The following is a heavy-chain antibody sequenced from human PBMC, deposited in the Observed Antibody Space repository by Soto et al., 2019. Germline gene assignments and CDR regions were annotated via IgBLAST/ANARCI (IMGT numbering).Heavy chain of an antibody. CDR3: ARDQQLGGDY. D-gene: IGHD6-13*01. J-gene: IGHJ4*02. CDR1: GFTFSSYS. V-gene: IGHV3-21*01. Sequence: EVQLVESGGGLVKPGGSLRLSCAASGFTFSSYSMNWVRHAPGKGLEWVSSISSSSSYIYYADSVKGRFTISRDNAKNLLYLQMNSLRADDTAVYYCARDQQLGGDYWGQGTLVTVSS. CDR2: ISSSSSYI.